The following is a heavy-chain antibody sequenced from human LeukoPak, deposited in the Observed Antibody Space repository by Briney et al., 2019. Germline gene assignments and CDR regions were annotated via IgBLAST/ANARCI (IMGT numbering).Heavy chain of an antibody. Sequence: TGGSLRLSCAASGFSFSTVPMSWVRQVPGKGLECVSYIIASGDSAYYADSVRGRFTISRDNSRNTLYLQMDDLRAEDSAVYYCATHILFWSGLFDSWGQGALVSVSS. CDR3: ATHILFWSGLFDS. CDR1: GFSFSTVP. D-gene: IGHD3-3*01. CDR2: IIASGDSA. J-gene: IGHJ4*02. V-gene: IGHV3-23*01.